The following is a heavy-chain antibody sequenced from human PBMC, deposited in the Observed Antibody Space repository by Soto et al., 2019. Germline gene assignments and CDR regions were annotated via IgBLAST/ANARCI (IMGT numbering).Heavy chain of an antibody. CDR1: GGSISSGGYY. V-gene: IGHV4-31*03. D-gene: IGHD3-10*01. CDR2: IYYSGST. J-gene: IGHJ4*02. Sequence: SETLSLTCTVSGGSISSGGYYWSWIRQHPGKGLEWIGYIYYSGSTYYNPSLKSRVTISVDTSKNQFSLKLSSVTAADTAVYYCARHPVWFGVFFDYWGQGTLVTVSS. CDR3: ARHPVWFGVFFDY.